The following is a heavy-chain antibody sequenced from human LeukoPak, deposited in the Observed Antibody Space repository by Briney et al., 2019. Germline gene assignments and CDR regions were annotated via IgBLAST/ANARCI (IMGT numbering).Heavy chain of an antibody. Sequence: GRSLRLSCAASGFTFSSYGMHWVRQAPGKGLEWVAVIWYDGSNKYYADSVKGRFTISRDNSKNTLYLQMNSLRAEDTAVYYCAKGDRPYSSGWYNQFDYWGQGTLVTVSS. CDR1: GFTFSSYG. J-gene: IGHJ4*02. D-gene: IGHD6-19*01. V-gene: IGHV3-33*06. CDR3: AKGDRPYSSGWYNQFDY. CDR2: IWYDGSNK.